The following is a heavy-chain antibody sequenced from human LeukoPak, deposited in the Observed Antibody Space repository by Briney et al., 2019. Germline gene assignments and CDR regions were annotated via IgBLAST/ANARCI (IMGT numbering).Heavy chain of an antibody. J-gene: IGHJ4*02. CDR2: IRYDGSNK. V-gene: IGHV3-30*02. CDR3: AKGGAIAARPNYFDY. Sequence: GGSLRLSCAASGFTFSSYGMHWVRQAPGKGLEWVAFIRYDGSNKYYADSVKGRFTISRDNSKNTLYLQMNSLRAEDTAVYYCAKGGAIAARPNYFDYWGRGTLVTVSS. D-gene: IGHD6-6*01. CDR1: GFTFSSYG.